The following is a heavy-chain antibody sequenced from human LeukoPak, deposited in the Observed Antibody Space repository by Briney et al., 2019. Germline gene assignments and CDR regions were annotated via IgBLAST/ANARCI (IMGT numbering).Heavy chain of an antibody. CDR2: ISSSGSTI. Sequence: SGGSLRLSCAASGFTFSSYEMNWVRQAPGKGLEWVSYISSSGSTIYYADSVKGRFTISRDNAKNSLYLQMNSLRAEDTAVYYCARATGSGWVRRYYYYYYMDVWGKGTTVTISS. CDR1: GFTFSSYE. CDR3: ARATGSGWVRRYYYYYYMDV. V-gene: IGHV3-48*03. J-gene: IGHJ6*03. D-gene: IGHD6-19*01.